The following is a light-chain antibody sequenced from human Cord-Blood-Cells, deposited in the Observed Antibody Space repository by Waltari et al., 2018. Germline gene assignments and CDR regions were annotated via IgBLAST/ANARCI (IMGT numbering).Light chain of an antibody. CDR3: CSYAGRSTVV. CDR1: SRDVGSYNL. CDR2: EGS. J-gene: IGLJ2*01. V-gene: IGLV2-23*01. Sequence: QSALTQPASVSGSPAQSITIPCTGTSRDVGSYNLVSWYQQHPGKAPKLMIYEGSKRPSGVSNRFSGSKSGNTASLTISGLQAEDEADYYCCSYAGRSTVVFGGGTKLTVL.